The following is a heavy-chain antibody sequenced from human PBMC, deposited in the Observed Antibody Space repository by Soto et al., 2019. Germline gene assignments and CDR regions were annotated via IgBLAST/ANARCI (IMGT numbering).Heavy chain of an antibody. CDR3: ARDPGYDYVWGSSRHNGKLDY. CDR2: ISAYNGNT. J-gene: IGHJ4*02. D-gene: IGHD3-16*01. CDR1: GYTFTSYG. Sequence: EASVKVSCKASGYTFTSYGISWVRQAPGQGLEWMGWISAYNGNTNYAQKLQGRVTMTTDTSTSTAYMELRSLRSDDTAVYYCARDPGYDYVWGSSRHNGKLDYWGQGTLVTVSS. V-gene: IGHV1-18*01.